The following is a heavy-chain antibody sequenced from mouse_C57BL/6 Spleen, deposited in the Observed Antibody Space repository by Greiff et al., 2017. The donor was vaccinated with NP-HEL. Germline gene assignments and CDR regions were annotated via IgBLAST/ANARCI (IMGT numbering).Heavy chain of an antibody. CDR3: ARRNYGFAY. D-gene: IGHD1-1*01. CDR2: IDPSDSYT. Sequence: QVQLQQPGAELVKPGASVKLSCKASGYTFTSYWMQWVKQRPGQGLEWIGEIDPSDSYTNYNQKFKGKATLTVDTSSSTAYMQLSSLTSEDSAVYYCARRNYGFAYWGRGTLVTVSA. J-gene: IGHJ3*01. CDR1: GYTFTSYW. V-gene: IGHV1-50*01.